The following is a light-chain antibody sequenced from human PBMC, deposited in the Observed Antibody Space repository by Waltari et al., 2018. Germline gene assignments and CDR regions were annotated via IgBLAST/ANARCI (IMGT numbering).Light chain of an antibody. CDR1: QSVSSNS. CDR2: DAS. CDR3: QQYGRSPWT. Sequence: FVLTQSPGTLSLSPGERVTLSCRASQSVSSNSLAWYQQKPGQAPKLLIYDASNRPTGIADRFSGSGSGTDFTLTISRLEPEDVAVYYCQQYGRSPWTFGQGTKVEIK. V-gene: IGKV3-20*01. J-gene: IGKJ1*01.